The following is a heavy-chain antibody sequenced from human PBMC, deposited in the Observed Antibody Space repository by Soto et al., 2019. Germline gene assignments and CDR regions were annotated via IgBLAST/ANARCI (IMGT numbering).Heavy chain of an antibody. V-gene: IGHV4-39*01. D-gene: IGHD3-10*01. CDR1: GASISSSNYY. CDR3: ATTLWLPYSYAMDV. J-gene: IGHJ6*02. CDR2: ISYRRTT. Sequence: PSETLSLTCTVSGASISSSNYYWAWIRQPPGKGLEWIGSISYRRTTYYNPSLKSRVTISVDTSKNQFSLKLSSVTAADTAVYYCATTLWLPYSYAMDVWAQGTTVTVSS.